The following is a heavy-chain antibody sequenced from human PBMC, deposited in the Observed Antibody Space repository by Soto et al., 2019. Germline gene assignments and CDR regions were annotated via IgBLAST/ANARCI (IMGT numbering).Heavy chain of an antibody. CDR3: ARERPYYGFDY. CDR2: ISYSGST. V-gene: IGHV4-61*01. J-gene: IGHJ4*02. Sequence: PSETLSLTCTVSGGSVSIGTYYWSWIRQPPGKGLEWIGYISYSGSTNYNPSLKSRVTISVDTSKNQFSLKLTSVTAADRAVYYCARERPYYGFDYWGQGTLVTVSS. CDR1: GGSVSIGTYY. D-gene: IGHD3-22*01.